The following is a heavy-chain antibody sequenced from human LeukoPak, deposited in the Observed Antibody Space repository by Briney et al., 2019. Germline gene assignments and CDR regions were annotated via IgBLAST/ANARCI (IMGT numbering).Heavy chain of an antibody. CDR2: IIPIFGTA. J-gene: IGHJ4*02. Sequence: SVKVSCKASGGTFSSYAISWVRQAPGQGLEWMGGIIPIFGTANYAQKFQGRVTITADESTSTAYMELSSLRSEDTAVYYCARDYNGIAAAQPIPFDYWGQGTLVTVSS. CDR1: GGTFSSYA. CDR3: ARDYNGIAAAQPIPFDY. D-gene: IGHD6-13*01. V-gene: IGHV1-69*13.